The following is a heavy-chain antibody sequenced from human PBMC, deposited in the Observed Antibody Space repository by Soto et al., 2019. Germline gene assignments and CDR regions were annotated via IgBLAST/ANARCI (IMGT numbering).Heavy chain of an antibody. Sequence: PSETLSLTCSVYGGSFSGYYWSRIRQPPWKGLEWPGEINHSGSTNYNPSLKSRVTIAVDTSKHQFSLKLSSVTAADIALYYCARSRTIRYYFDYSGHVTLVTVSS. V-gene: IGHV4-34*01. CDR1: GGSFSGYY. D-gene: IGHD1-1*01. CDR2: INHSGST. CDR3: ARSRTIRYYFDY. J-gene: IGHJ4*01.